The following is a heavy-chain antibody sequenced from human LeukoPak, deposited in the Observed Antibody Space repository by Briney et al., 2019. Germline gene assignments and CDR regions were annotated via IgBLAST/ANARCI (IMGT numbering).Heavy chain of an antibody. Sequence: GGSLRLSCAASGFTFSSYWMSWVRQAPGKGLEWVANIKQDGSEKYYVDSVKVRFTISRDNAKNSLYLQMNSLRAEDTAVYYCARDPTGYSSSWYTDYWGQGTLVTVSS. V-gene: IGHV3-7*01. CDR1: GFTFSSYW. CDR3: ARDPTGYSSSWYTDY. CDR2: IKQDGSEK. J-gene: IGHJ4*02. D-gene: IGHD6-13*01.